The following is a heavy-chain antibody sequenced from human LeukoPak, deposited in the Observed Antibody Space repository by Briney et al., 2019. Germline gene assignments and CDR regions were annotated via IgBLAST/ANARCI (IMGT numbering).Heavy chain of an antibody. CDR3: ARVLAPRRIVVVPAAMGGWFDP. D-gene: IGHD2-2*01. V-gene: IGHV1-18*01. CDR2: ISAYNGNT. Sequence: ASVKVSCKASGYTFTSYGISWGRQAPGQGLEWMGWISAYNGNTNYAQKLQGKVTMTTDTSTSTAYMELRSLRSDDTAVYYCARVLAPRRIVVVPAAMGGWFDPWGQGTLVTVSS. J-gene: IGHJ5*02. CDR1: GYTFTSYG.